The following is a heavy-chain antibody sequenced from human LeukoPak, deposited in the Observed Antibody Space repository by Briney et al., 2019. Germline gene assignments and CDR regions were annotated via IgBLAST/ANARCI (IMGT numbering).Heavy chain of an antibody. J-gene: IGHJ4*02. Sequence: ASVKVSCKASGYTFTSYYMHWVRQAPGQGLEWMGIINPSGGSTSYAQKFQGRVTITTDGSTSTAYMELSSLRSEDTAVYYCARSEAASISAFDYWGQGTLVTVSS. CDR2: INPSGGST. CDR3: ARSEAASISAFDY. CDR1: GYTFTSYY. V-gene: IGHV1-46*01. D-gene: IGHD2-15*01.